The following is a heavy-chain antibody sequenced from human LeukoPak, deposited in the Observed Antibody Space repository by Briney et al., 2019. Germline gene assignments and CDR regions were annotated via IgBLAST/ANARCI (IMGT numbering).Heavy chain of an antibody. V-gene: IGHV6-1*01. Sequence: SQTLSLTCAISGDSVSSNSVAWNWLRQTPSRGLEWLGRTYYRSKWYNDYAVSVKSRITINADTSKNQFSLQLNSVSPEDTAVYYCAREREHSFDYWGQGTLVTVSS. CDR2: TYYRSKWYN. CDR1: GDSVSSNSVA. D-gene: IGHD1-26*01. CDR3: AREREHSFDY. J-gene: IGHJ4*02.